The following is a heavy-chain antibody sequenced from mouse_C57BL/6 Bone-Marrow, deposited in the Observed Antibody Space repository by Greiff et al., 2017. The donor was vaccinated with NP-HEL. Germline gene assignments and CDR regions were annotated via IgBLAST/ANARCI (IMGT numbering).Heavy chain of an antibody. CDR3: AILDYDGYLYCEV. Sequence: EVKLQESGPGLAKPSQTLSLTCSVTGYSITSDYWNWIRKFPGNKLEYMGYISYSGSTYYNPSLKSRISITRDSSKNQYYLQLNSVTTEDTATYYCAILDYDGYLYCEVWGTGTTVTVSS. J-gene: IGHJ1*03. CDR2: ISYSGST. CDR1: GYSITSDY. D-gene: IGHD2-3*01. V-gene: IGHV3-8*01.